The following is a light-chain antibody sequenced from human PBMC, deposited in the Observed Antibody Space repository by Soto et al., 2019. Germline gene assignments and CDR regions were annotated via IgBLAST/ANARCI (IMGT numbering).Light chain of an antibody. CDR1: QSISSW. Sequence: DIPMTQSPSTLSASVGDRVTITCRASQSISSWLAWYQQKPGKAPKLLIYDASSLESGVPSRFSGSGSGTEFTLTISSLQPDDFATYYCQQYTSYSLWTFGQGTKVEIK. CDR2: DAS. V-gene: IGKV1-5*01. J-gene: IGKJ1*01. CDR3: QQYTSYSLWT.